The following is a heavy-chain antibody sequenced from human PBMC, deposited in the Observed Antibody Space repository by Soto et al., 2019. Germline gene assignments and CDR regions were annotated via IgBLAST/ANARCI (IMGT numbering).Heavy chain of an antibody. J-gene: IGHJ5*02. Sequence: GGSLRLSCTASGFSFNNYAMHWVRQAPGKGLEWVAVITYSGANKYYGDSVKGRFTVSGDNSKNTLYLQMDNLRPEDTAVYYCVKDQFYAILTGWGYLDPWGQGTQLTVSS. CDR2: ITYSGANK. CDR1: GFSFNNYA. CDR3: VKDQFYAILTGWGYLDP. D-gene: IGHD3-9*01. V-gene: IGHV3-30*04.